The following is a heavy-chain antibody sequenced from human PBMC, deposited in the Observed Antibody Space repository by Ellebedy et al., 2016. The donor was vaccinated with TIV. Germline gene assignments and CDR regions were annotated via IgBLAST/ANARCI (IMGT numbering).Heavy chain of an antibody. J-gene: IGHJ4*02. CDR2: ISSSGSYL. V-gene: IGHV3-21*01. CDR3: ATSRARVY. CDR1: GFTFSDYG. Sequence: GESLKISCAASGFTFSDYGMHWVRRTPGKGLEWVSSISSSGSYLYYADSVKGRFTISRDNAKNSLYLQMNSLRVDDTAVNYCATSRARVYWGQGTLVTVSS.